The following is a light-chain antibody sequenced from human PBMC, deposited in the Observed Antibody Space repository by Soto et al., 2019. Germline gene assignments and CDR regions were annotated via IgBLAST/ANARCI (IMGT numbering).Light chain of an antibody. CDR2: GAS. CDR1: QSVSSSY. CDR3: QQSFTTRS. V-gene: IGKV3-20*01. J-gene: IGKJ5*01. Sequence: EIVMTQSPGTLPFSPGEIATLSCRASQSVSSSYLAWYQQKPGQAPRLLIYGASNRATGIPDRFSGSGSGTDFTLTISSLQPEDFATYYCQQSFTTRSFGQGTRLEIK.